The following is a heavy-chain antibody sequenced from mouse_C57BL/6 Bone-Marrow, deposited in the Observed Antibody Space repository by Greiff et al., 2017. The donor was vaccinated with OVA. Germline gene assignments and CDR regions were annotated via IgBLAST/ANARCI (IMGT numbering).Heavy chain of an antibody. Sequence: QVQLQQSGAELAKPGASVKLSCKASGYTFTSYGMHWVNQRPGQGLEWIGYINPSSGYTKYNQKFKDKATLTADKSSSTAYMQLSSLTYEDSAVYSCARSQKIYYYGSSYFDYWGQGTTLTVSA. D-gene: IGHD1-1*01. CDR1: GYTFTSYG. V-gene: IGHV1-7*01. CDR3: ARSQKIYYYGSSYFDY. CDR2: INPSSGYT. J-gene: IGHJ2*01.